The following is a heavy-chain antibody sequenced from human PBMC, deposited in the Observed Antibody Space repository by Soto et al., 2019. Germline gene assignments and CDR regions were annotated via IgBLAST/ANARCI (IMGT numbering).Heavy chain of an antibody. CDR2: ISYDGSNK. CDR1: GFTFSSYG. CDR3: AKSSGLLSGYYYGMDV. D-gene: IGHD3-10*01. J-gene: IGHJ6*02. V-gene: IGHV3-30*18. Sequence: QVQLVESGGGVVQPGRSLRLSCAASGFTFSSYGMHWVRQAPGKGLEWVAVISYDGSNKYYADSVKGRFTISRDNAKNPLYLQMNSLRAEDTAVSYCAKSSGLLSGYYYGMDVWGQGTTVTVSS.